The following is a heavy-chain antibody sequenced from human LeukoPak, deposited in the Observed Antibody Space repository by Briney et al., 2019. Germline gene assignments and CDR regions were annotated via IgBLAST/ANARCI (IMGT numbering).Heavy chain of an antibody. CDR3: AKDQPQNRYGDYEFGFDY. J-gene: IGHJ4*02. V-gene: IGHV3-23*01. Sequence: GGSLRLSCAASGFTFSSYAMSWVRQAPGKGLEWVSYISSSGSTIYYADSVKGRFTISRDNSKNTLYLQMNSLRAEDTAVYYCAKDQPQNRYGDYEFGFDYWGQGTLVTVSS. CDR2: ISSSGSTI. CDR1: GFTFSSYA. D-gene: IGHD4-17*01.